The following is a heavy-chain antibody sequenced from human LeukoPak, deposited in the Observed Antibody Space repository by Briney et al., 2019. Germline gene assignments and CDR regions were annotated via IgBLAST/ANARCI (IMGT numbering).Heavy chain of an antibody. CDR2: IYYSGST. CDR3: ARGGSDYGDYVGAFDI. V-gene: IGHV4-39*07. CDR1: GGSISSSSYY. Sequence: KPSETLSLTCTVSGGSISSSSYYWGWIRQPPGKGLEWIGSIYYSGSTYYNPSHKSRVKSRVTKSLDTSKNQFSLKLSSVTAADTAVYYCARGGSDYGDYVGAFDIWGQGTMVTVSS. D-gene: IGHD4-17*01. J-gene: IGHJ3*02.